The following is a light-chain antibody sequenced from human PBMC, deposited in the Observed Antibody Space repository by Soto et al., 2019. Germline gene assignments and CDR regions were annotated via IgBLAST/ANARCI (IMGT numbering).Light chain of an antibody. Sequence: QSVLTQPRSVSGSPGQSVTISCTGTSNDVGGNNFVSWYQQLPGKAPKLMISEVSNRPSGVSNRFSGSKSGNTASLTISGLHADDEGDYYCYSYAGSFTWVFGGGTKLTVL. CDR2: EVS. CDR3: YSYAGSFTWV. CDR1: SNDVGGNNF. J-gene: IGLJ3*02. V-gene: IGLV2-11*01.